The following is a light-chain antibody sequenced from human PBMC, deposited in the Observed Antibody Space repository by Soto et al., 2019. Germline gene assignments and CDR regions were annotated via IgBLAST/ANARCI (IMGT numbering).Light chain of an antibody. V-gene: IGLV1-44*01. Sequence: QSVLTQPPSASGTPGQRVTISCSGSSSNIGSNTVNWYQQLPGTAPKLLIYSNNQRPSEVPDRFSGFKSGTSASLAISGLQSEDEADYYCAAWDDSLDGVVFGGGTKLTVL. CDR2: SNN. CDR1: SSNIGSNT. CDR3: AAWDDSLDGVV. J-gene: IGLJ2*01.